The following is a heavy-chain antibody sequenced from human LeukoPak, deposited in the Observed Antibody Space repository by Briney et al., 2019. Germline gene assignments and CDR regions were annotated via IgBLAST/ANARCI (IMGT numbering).Heavy chain of an antibody. J-gene: IGHJ4*02. CDR1: GYTFTEYY. Sequence: ASVKLSFKASGYTFTEYYMHWVRQAPGQGLEWMGWINPNSGGANYAEKFQGRVTRTRDTSISTAYMELSRLRYDDTALYYCARGQSLNDYWGQGTLVTVSS. V-gene: IGHV1-2*02. CDR3: ARGQSLNDY. CDR2: INPNSGGA.